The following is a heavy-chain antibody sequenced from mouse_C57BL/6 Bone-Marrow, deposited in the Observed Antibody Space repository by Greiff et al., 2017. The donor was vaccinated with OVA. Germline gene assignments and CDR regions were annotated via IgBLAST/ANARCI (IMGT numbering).Heavy chain of an antibody. Sequence: QVQLQQPGAELVRPGSSVKLSCKASGYSFTSYWMDWVKQRPGQGLEWIGNIYPSDSETHYNQKFKDKATLTVDKSSSTAYMQLSSLTSEDSTVYYCARCYDSYYDYAMDYWGQGTSVTVSS. D-gene: IGHD2-3*01. CDR2: IYPSDSET. CDR3: ARCYDSYYDYAMDY. J-gene: IGHJ4*01. V-gene: IGHV1-61*01. CDR1: GYSFTSYW.